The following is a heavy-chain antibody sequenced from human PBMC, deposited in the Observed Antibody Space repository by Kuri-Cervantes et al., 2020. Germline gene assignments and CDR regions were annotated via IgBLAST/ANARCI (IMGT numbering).Heavy chain of an antibody. J-gene: IGHJ4*02. V-gene: IGHV4-39*01. CDR3: ARLSYSSYVDY. CDR2: IYYSGTT. CDR1: GGSISSSSYY. D-gene: IGHD3-22*01. Sequence: GSLRLSCTVSGGSISSSSYYWVWIRQPPGKGLGSIGSIYYSGTTYYNPSLQSRVTISVDTSKNQFSLKLTSVAAADTAVYYCARLSYSSYVDYWGQGTLVTVSS.